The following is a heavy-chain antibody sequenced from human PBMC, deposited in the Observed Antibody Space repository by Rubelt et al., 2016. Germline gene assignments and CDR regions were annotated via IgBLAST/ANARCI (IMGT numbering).Heavy chain of an antibody. CDR2: IYWDDDK. CDR1: GFSLSTSGVG. CDR3: ERMQMYYYVSSVYYGPFDI. J-gene: IGHJ3*02. D-gene: IGHD3-22*01. Sequence: QITLKESGPTLVKPTQTLTLTCTFSGFSLSTSGVGVGWIRQPPGKALEWLALIYWDDDKRYSPSLKSRRTCTKDTSKNQVYLTMTNMEPVDTATYYCERMQMYYYVSSVYYGPFDIWGQGTMVTVSA. V-gene: IGHV2-5*02.